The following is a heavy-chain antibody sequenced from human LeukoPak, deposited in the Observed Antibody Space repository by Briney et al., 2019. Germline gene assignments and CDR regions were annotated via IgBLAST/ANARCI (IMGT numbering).Heavy chain of an antibody. V-gene: IGHV3-21*01. D-gene: IGHD3-22*01. CDR2: ISSSSSYI. J-gene: IGHJ4*02. Sequence: GGSLRLSCAASGFTFSSYSMNWVRQAPGKGLEWVSSISSSSSYIYYADSVRGRFTVSRDNAKNSLYLQMNSLRAEDTAVYYCASEYYYDSSGYYYVSSYFDYWGQGTLVTVSS. CDR1: GFTFSSYS. CDR3: ASEYYYDSSGYYYVSSYFDY.